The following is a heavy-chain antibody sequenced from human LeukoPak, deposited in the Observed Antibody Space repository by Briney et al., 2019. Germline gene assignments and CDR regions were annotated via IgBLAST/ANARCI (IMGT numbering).Heavy chain of an antibody. Sequence: PSETLSLTRTVSGGSISNYYWSWIRQTPGKGLEWIGYIFYSGSTDYNPSVKSRVTISVDTSRNQFSLKLRSVTAADTAVYYCARRGDGYPYYFDYWGQGTLVTVSS. J-gene: IGHJ4*02. V-gene: IGHV4-59*08. CDR2: IFYSGST. CDR3: ARRGDGYPYYFDY. CDR1: GGSISNYY. D-gene: IGHD5-24*01.